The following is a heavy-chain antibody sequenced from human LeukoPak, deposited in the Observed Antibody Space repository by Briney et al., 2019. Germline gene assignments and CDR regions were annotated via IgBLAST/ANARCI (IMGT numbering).Heavy chain of an antibody. CDR3: AREPIDY. V-gene: IGHV3-48*01. CDR2: ISSSRSTI. CDR1: GFTFSSYS. J-gene: IGHJ4*02. Sequence: PGGSLRLSCAASGFTFSSYSMNWVRQAPGKGLEWVSYISSSRSTIYYADSVKGRFTISRDNAKNSLYLQMNSLRAEDTAVYYCAREPIDYWGQGTLVTVSS.